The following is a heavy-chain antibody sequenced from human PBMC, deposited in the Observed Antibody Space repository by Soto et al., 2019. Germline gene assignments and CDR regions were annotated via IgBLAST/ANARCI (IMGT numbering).Heavy chain of an antibody. V-gene: IGHV1-18*01. CDR2: ISAYNGNT. J-gene: IGHJ5*02. D-gene: IGHD3-22*01. CDR3: ARDRANYYDSSGYYQPTGDNWFDP. CDR1: GCTFTSYG. Sequence: ASVKVSCKASGCTFTSYGISWVRQAPGQGLEWMGWISAYNGNTNYAQKLQGRVTMTTDTSTSTAYMELRSLRSDDTAVYYCARDRANYYDSSGYYQPTGDNWFDPWG.